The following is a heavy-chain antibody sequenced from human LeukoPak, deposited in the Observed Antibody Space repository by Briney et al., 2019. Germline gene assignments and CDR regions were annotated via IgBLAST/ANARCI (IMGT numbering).Heavy chain of an antibody. Sequence: SETLSLTCTVSGGSISSYYWSWIRQPPGKGLEWIGYINYSGSTNYNPSLKSRVTISVDTSKNQFSLKLSSVTAADTAVYYCARGYSSGWYVNWFDPWGQGTLVTVSS. D-gene: IGHD6-19*01. CDR3: ARGYSSGWYVNWFDP. V-gene: IGHV4-59*01. CDR1: GGSISSYY. CDR2: INYSGST. J-gene: IGHJ5*02.